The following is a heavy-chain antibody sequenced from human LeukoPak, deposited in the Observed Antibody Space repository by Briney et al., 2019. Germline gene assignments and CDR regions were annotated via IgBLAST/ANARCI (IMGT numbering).Heavy chain of an antibody. CDR3: AREGEWLDAFDI. Sequence: SETLSLTXAVYGGSFCGYYWSWIRQAPGKGLEWIGEINHSGSTNYNPSLKSRVTISVDTSKNQFSLKLSSVTAADTAVYYCAREGEWLDAFDIWGQGTMVTVSS. V-gene: IGHV4-34*01. CDR2: INHSGST. D-gene: IGHD5-12*01. CDR1: GGSFCGYY. J-gene: IGHJ3*02.